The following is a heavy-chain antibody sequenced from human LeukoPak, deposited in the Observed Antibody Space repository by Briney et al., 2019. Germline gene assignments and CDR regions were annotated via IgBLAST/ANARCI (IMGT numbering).Heavy chain of an antibody. CDR1: GDSISSSSYY. CDR3: ARQYSSTWRSYYYYYMDV. V-gene: IGHV4-39*01. CDR2: IYYSGST. D-gene: IGHD6-13*01. J-gene: IGHJ6*03. Sequence: SETLSLTCTVSGDSISSSSYYWGWIRQPPGKGLEWIGSIYYSGSTYYNPSLKSRVTISVDTSKNQFSLKLSSVTAADTAVYYCARQYSSTWRSYYYYYMDVWGRGTTVTVSS.